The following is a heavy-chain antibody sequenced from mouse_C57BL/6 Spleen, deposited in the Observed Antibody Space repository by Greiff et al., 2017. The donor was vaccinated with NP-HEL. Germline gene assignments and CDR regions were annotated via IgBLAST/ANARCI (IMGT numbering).Heavy chain of an antibody. CDR1: GYTFTGYW. Sequence: SGAELMKPGASVKLSCKATGYTFTGYWIEWVKQRPGHGLEWIGEILPGSGSTNYNEKFKGKATFTADTSSNTAYMQLSSLTTEDSAIYYCARRGYYDYDAWFAYWGQGTLVTVSA. CDR3: ARRGYYDYDAWFAY. CDR2: ILPGSGST. D-gene: IGHD2-4*01. V-gene: IGHV1-9*01. J-gene: IGHJ3*01.